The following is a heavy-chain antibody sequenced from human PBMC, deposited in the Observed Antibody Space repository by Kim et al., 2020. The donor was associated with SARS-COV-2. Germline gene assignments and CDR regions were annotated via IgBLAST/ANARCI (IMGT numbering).Heavy chain of an antibody. CDR3: AKGAGWYDF. CDR1: GGSISGSY. J-gene: IGHJ5*01. V-gene: IGHV4-59*01. Sequence: SETLSLTCTVSGGSISGSYWSWLRQPPGEGLEWIAYVHNSGRTNYNPSLKSRVSISMDSSQNQFSLKWSSVTAADSAVCYCAKGAGWYDFWGQGTLVTVSS. CDR2: VHNSGRT. D-gene: IGHD6-19*01.